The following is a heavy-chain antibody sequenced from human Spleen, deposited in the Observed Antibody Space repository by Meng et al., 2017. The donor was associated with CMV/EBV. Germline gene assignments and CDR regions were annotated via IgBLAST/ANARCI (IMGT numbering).Heavy chain of an antibody. J-gene: IGHJ4*02. CDR1: GFTFSDYY. D-gene: IGHD3-9*01. CDR3: ARLRYFDWVD. Sequence: SLKISCAASGFTFSDYYMSWIRQAPGKGLEWISYISGYSTTIYYADSVRGRFTISRDNAKNSLYLQMNTLRAEDTAVYYCARLRYFDWVDWGQGTLVTVSS. V-gene: IGHV3-11*01. CDR2: ISGYSTTI.